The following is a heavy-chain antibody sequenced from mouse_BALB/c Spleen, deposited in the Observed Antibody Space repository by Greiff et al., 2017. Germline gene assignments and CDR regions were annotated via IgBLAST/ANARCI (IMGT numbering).Heavy chain of an antibody. D-gene: IGHD3-1*01. CDR2: ISSGSSTI. CDR1: GFTFSSFG. V-gene: IGHV5-17*02. J-gene: IGHJ2*01. Sequence: EVQLVESGGGLVQPGGSRKLSCAASGFTFSSFGMHWVRQAPEKGLEWVAYISSGSSTIYYADTVKGRFTISRDNPKNTLFLQMTSLRSEDTAMYYCARGSSGFDYWGQGTTLTVSS. CDR3: ARGSSGFDY.